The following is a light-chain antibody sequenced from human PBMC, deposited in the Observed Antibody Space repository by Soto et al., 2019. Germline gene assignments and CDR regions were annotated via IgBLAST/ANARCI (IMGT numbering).Light chain of an antibody. CDR2: ATS. J-gene: IGKJ4*01. Sequence: DVQMTQSPSSLSAFLGDRVTITCRASQGIAPYLAWFQQKPGKVPKLLIYATSTLQSGVPSRFSGSGSGTDFTLTINSLQPEDVGTYYYQKYNSAPLTFGGGTKVDIK. CDR1: QGIAPY. CDR3: QKYNSAPLT. V-gene: IGKV1-27*01.